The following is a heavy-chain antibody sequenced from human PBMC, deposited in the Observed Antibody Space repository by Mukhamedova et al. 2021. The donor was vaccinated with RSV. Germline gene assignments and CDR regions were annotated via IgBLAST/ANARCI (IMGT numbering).Heavy chain of an antibody. CDR3: ARGHYGSGGLDY. V-gene: IGHV4-59*09. CDR2: FSNSGST. D-gene: IGHD3-10*01. Sequence: EWIGYFSNSGSTKYTPSLKSRVRISVDTTQNQFSLSLNSVTAADTAVYYCARGHYGSGGLDYWGQGALVTVSS. J-gene: IGHJ4*02.